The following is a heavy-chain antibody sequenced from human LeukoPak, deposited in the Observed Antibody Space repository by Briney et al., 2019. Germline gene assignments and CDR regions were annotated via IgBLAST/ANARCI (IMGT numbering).Heavy chain of an antibody. V-gene: IGHV5-51*01. CDR2: IYPGDSDT. J-gene: IGHJ4*02. CDR3: ATLWASGWQNPLGY. Sequence: GESLKISCKGSGYSFTSYWIAWVRQMPGKGLERMGIIYPGDSDTRYSPSFQGQVTISADKSIGTAYLQWSSLKASDTAKYYCATLWASGWQNPLGYWGQGTLVTVSS. CDR1: GYSFTSYW. D-gene: IGHD6-19*01.